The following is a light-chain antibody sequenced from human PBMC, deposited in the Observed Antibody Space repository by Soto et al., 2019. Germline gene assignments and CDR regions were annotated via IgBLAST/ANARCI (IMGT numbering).Light chain of an antibody. Sequence: QSALTQPASVSGSRGQSITISCTGTSSDAGNYNFVSWYQQHPGKAPKVIIYEDSTRPSGVSNRISGSKSGNTASLTISGLQAEDEADYYCCSYAGSSTSWVFGGGTKLTVL. CDR2: EDS. CDR1: SSDAGNYNF. CDR3: CSYAGSSTSWV. J-gene: IGLJ3*02. V-gene: IGLV2-23*01.